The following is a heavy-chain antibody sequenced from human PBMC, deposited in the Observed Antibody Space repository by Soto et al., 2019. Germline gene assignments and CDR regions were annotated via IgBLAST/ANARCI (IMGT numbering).Heavy chain of an antibody. CDR1: GFTFSSYA. J-gene: IGHJ4*02. D-gene: IGHD5-12*01. CDR3: ARVISGYAIFDY. CDR2: ISGSGGST. Sequence: EVQLLESGGGLVQPGGSLRLSCAASGFTFSSYAMSWVRQAPGKGLEWVSAISGSGGSTYYADSVKGRFTISRDNSKNTLYLQMTSLRDEDTAVYYCARVISGYAIFDYWGQGTLVTVSS. V-gene: IGHV3-23*01.